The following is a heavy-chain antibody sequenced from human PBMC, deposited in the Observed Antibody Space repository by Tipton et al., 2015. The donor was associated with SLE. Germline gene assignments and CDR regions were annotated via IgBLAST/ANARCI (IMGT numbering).Heavy chain of an antibody. D-gene: IGHD3-16*02. CDR3: ARVGGSYRYHHWFDP. Sequence: LRLSCAVSGGSISSGGYSWSWIRQPPGKGLEWIGYIYHSGSTYYNPSLKSRITISVDTSKNRFCMKLSSVIAADTAVYYCARVGGSYRYHHWFDPWGQGTLVTVSS. J-gene: IGHJ5*02. V-gene: IGHV4-30-2*01. CDR1: GGSISSGGYS. CDR2: IYHSGST.